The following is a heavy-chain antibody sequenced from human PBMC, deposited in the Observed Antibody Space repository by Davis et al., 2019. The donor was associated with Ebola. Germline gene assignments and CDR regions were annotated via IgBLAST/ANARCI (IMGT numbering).Heavy chain of an antibody. CDR1: GYSFTSYW. D-gene: IGHD1-26*01. Sequence: PGGSLRLSCKGSGYSFTSYWIGWVRQMPGKGLEWMGIIYPGDSDTRYSPSFQGQVTISADKSISTAYLQWSSLKASDTAMYYCAREVGARMTAWGMDVWGQGTTVTVSS. V-gene: IGHV5-51*01. CDR3: AREVGARMTAWGMDV. CDR2: IYPGDSDT. J-gene: IGHJ6*02.